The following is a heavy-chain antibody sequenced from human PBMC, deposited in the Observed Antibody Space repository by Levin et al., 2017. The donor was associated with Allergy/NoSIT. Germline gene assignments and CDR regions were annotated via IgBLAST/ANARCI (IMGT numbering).Heavy chain of an antibody. V-gene: IGHV3-66*01. Sequence: GESLKISCAASGFTVSSNYMSWVRQAPGKGLEWVSIIYSGGSTYYADSVKGRFTISGDNSKNTLYLQMNSLRAEDTAVYYCARDQGSSVTYYHYYGMDVWGQGTTVTVSS. CDR2: IYSGGST. CDR3: ARDQGSSVTYYHYYGMDV. J-gene: IGHJ6*02. D-gene: IGHD2-2*01. CDR1: GFTVSSNY.